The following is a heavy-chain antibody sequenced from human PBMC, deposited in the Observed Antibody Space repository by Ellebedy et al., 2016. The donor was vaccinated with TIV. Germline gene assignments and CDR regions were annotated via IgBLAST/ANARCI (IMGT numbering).Heavy chain of an antibody. CDR1: GFTFSSYW. V-gene: IGHV3-21*01. CDR2: ISSSSSYI. J-gene: IGHJ5*02. Sequence: GESLKISXAASGFTFSSYWMSWVRQAPGKGLEWVSSISSSSSYIYYADSVKGRFTISRDNAKNSLYLQMNSLRAEDTAVYYCASRSNWFDPWGQGTMVTVSS. CDR3: ASRSNWFDP.